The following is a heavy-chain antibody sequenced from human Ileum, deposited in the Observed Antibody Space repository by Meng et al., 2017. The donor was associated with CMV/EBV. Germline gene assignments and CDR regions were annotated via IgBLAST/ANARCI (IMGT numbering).Heavy chain of an antibody. CDR1: EFTFSSYA. CDR2: ISYDGSNK. Sequence: SEFTFSSYAMHWVRQAPGKGLEWVAVISYDGSNKYYADSVKGRFTISRDNSKNTLYLQMNSLRAEDTAVYYCARGIWFGESLGWFDPWGQGTLVTVSS. D-gene: IGHD3-10*01. J-gene: IGHJ5*02. V-gene: IGHV3-30*04. CDR3: ARGIWFGESLGWFDP.